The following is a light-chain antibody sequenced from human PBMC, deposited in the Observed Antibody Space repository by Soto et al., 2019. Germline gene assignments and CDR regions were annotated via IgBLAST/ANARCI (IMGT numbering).Light chain of an antibody. CDR2: EVS. CDR3: SSYAGSNNFVV. Sequence: ALTQPPSASGSPGQSVTISCTGSSSDVGGYNYVSWYQQHPGKAPKLMIYEVSKRPSGVPDRFSGSKSGNTASLTVSGLQTEDEADYYCSSYAGSNNFVVFGGGTKLTVL. CDR1: SSDVGGYNY. V-gene: IGLV2-8*01. J-gene: IGLJ2*01.